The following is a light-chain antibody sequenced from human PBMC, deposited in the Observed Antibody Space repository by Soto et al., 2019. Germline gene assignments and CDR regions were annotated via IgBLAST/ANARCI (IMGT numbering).Light chain of an antibody. CDR3: QQYGSSPA. J-gene: IGKJ4*01. CDR2: AAS. Sequence: EIVLTQSPGTLSLSPGEGATLSCRASQSVSSSYLAWYQQKPGQAPRLLLYAASSRATGIPDRFSGSGSGTDFTLTISRLEHEDFAVYYCQQYGSSPAFGGGTKVESK. CDR1: QSVSSSY. V-gene: IGKV3-20*01.